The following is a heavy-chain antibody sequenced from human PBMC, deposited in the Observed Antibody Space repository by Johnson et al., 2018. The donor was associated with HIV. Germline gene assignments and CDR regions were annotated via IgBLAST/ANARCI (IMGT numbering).Heavy chain of an antibody. V-gene: IGHV3-11*04. CDR2: ISSSGSTI. J-gene: IGHJ3*02. Sequence: QVQLEESGGGLVQPGGSLRLSCAASGFTFSDYYMSWIRQAPGKGLEWVSYISSSGSTIYYADSVKGRFPIPRDNAKNSLYLQMNSLRAEDTAVYYCARDRTLWQLVRPVGAFDIWGQGTMVTVSS. CDR1: GFTFSDYY. CDR3: ARDRTLWQLVRPVGAFDI. D-gene: IGHD6-6*01.